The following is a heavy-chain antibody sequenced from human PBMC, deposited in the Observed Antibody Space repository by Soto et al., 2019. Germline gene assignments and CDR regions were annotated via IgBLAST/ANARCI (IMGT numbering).Heavy chain of an antibody. Sequence: QVQLQQWGAGLLKPSETLSLTCAVYGGSFSGYYWSWIRQPPGKGLEWIGEINHSGSTNYNPSLKSRVTISVDTSKNQFFLKLSSVTAADTAVYYCARGRPHYYDSSGYSLTPFDYWGQGTLVTVSS. V-gene: IGHV4-34*01. CDR2: INHSGST. CDR3: ARGRPHYYDSSGYSLTPFDY. J-gene: IGHJ4*02. D-gene: IGHD3-22*01. CDR1: GGSFSGYY.